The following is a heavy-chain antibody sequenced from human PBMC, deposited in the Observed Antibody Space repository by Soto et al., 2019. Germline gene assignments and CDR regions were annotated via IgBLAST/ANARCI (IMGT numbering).Heavy chain of an antibody. D-gene: IGHD1-1*01. J-gene: IGHJ6*02. CDR3: GRQGIGTLHGLVDV. Sequence: QVQLQESGPGLVKPSETLSLTCTVSGGSIDGRNCAWIRQPPGKGLEWLGYVYYAGGSSYNPSVKSRLTLSMETPKSQFSLQLRSVTAADTAVYYCGRQGIGTLHGLVDVWGRGTTVTVSS. CDR2: VYYAGGS. CDR1: GGSIDGRN. V-gene: IGHV4-59*08.